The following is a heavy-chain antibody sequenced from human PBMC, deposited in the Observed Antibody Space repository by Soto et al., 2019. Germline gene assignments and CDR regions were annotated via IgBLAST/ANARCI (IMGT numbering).Heavy chain of an antibody. CDR3: ARSGYSYYFDY. V-gene: IGHV4-31*03. J-gene: IGHJ4*02. CDR2: IYYSGST. Sequence: SETLSLTCTVSGGSISSGGYYWSWIRQHPGKGLEWIGYIYYSGSTYYNPSLKSRVTISVDTSKNQFSLKLSSVTAADTAVYYCARSGYSYYFDYWGQGTLVTVSS. D-gene: IGHD5-18*01. CDR1: GGSISSGGYY.